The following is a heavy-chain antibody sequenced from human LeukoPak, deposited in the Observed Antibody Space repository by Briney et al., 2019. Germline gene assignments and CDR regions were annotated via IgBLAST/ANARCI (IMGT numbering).Heavy chain of an antibody. Sequence: ASVKVSCKTFGYTFNSFYVTWVRQATGQGLEWLGWMNPNSDDSGYAQKFRGRITMTGNASMATAYLEVARLTVDDTAVYFCARGSDEDAAAYYFDSWGQGTLVTVSS. CDR1: GYTFNSFY. J-gene: IGHJ4*02. V-gene: IGHV1-8*01. CDR2: MNPNSDDS. CDR3: ARGSDEDAAAYYFDS. D-gene: IGHD3-16*01.